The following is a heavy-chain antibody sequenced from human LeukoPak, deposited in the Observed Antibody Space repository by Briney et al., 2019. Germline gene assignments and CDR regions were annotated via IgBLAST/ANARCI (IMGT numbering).Heavy chain of an antibody. V-gene: IGHV1-69*01. J-gene: IGHJ4*02. CDR1: GGTFSRYA. CDR2: IIPIFGTA. Sequence: SVKVSCKASGGTFSRYAISSVRQAPGQGLEWMGGIIPIFGTANYAQKFQGRVTITADESTSTAYMEVSSLRSEDTAVYYRARAYSGYDFFDYWGQGILVTVSS. CDR3: ARAYSGYDFFDY. D-gene: IGHD5-12*01.